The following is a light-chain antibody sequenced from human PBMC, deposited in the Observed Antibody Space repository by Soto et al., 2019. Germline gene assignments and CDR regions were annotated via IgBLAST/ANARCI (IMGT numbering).Light chain of an antibody. J-gene: IGLJ1*01. CDR3: SSYTSTRTDV. CDR1: SSDVGGYNF. V-gene: IGLV2-14*01. CDR2: DVN. Sequence: QSALTQPASVSGSPGQSITISCTGTSSDVGGYNFVSWYQQHPGKAPKLIIYDVNNRPSGVSNRFSGSKFGNTASLTISGLRAEDEADYYCSSYTSTRTDVFGTGTKLTVL.